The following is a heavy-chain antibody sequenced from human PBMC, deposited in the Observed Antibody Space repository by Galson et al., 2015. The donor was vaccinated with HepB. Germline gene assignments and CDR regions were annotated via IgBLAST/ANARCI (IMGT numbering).Heavy chain of an antibody. J-gene: IGHJ4*02. CDR3: YSSYGY. CDR2: IKEDGSEK. CDR1: GFTFSYYW. Sequence: LRLSCAASGFTFSYYWMSWVRQAPGKGLEWVAHIKEDGSEKYYVDSVKGRFTIYRGNAKNSLYLQMDGLRVEDTAVYYCYSSYGYWGQGSLVTVSS. V-gene: IGHV3-7*03. D-gene: IGHD4-11*01.